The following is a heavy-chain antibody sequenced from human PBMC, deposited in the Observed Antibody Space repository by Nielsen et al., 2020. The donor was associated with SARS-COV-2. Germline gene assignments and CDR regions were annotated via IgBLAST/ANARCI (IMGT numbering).Heavy chain of an antibody. Sequence: GESLKISCAASGFTLNTYSMNWVRQAPGKGLEWVSYVSASGNTIYYADSVKGRFTISRDSAKNSLYLQMNSLRDEDTAMYFCAREIVGATDYFDFWGRGTLVTVSS. CDR1: GFTLNTYS. J-gene: IGHJ4*02. CDR2: VSASGNTI. D-gene: IGHD1-26*01. CDR3: AREIVGATDYFDF. V-gene: IGHV3-48*02.